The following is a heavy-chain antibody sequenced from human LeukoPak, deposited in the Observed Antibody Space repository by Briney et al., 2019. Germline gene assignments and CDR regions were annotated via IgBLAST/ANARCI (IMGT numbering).Heavy chain of an antibody. D-gene: IGHD1-20*01. Sequence: GGSLRLSCSGSGFTFGTYWMSWVRQAPGKGLEWVANIKPDGGQRYYVDSVKGRFTISRDNAKNSLYLQMDNLRAEDTAVYFCARDRESNWYPFLDCWGQGTLVTVSS. CDR3: ARDRESNWYPFLDC. V-gene: IGHV3-7*03. CDR1: GFTFGTYW. CDR2: IKPDGGQR. J-gene: IGHJ4*02.